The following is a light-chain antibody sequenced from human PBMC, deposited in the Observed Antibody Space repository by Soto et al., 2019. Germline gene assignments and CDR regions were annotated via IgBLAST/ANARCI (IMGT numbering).Light chain of an antibody. CDR2: AAS. V-gene: IGKV1-39*01. J-gene: IGKJ1*01. CDR1: QNINNY. CDR3: QQSYSALVA. Sequence: DIQMTQSPSSLSASVGDRVAISCRAGQNINNYLNWYQQKPGKAPELLIYAASSLQSGVPSRFSGSGSGTDFTLTISSLQPEDSATYYCQQSYSALVAFGQGTK.